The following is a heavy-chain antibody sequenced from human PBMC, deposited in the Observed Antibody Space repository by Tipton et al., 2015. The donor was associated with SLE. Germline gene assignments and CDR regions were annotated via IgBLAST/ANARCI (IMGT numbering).Heavy chain of an antibody. CDR3: ARLHGYSYGLNWFDP. CDR2: IYYTGTTT. V-gene: IGHV4-39*07. D-gene: IGHD5-18*01. Sequence: TLSLTCTVSGGSVSSSSKYWAWIRQPPGKGLEWIGRIYYTGTTTYYNSFLKSRVTMSVDTSKNQFSLRLTSVIAADTAVYYCARLHGYSYGLNWFDPWGQGTLISLSS. J-gene: IGHJ5*02. CDR1: GGSVSSSSKY.